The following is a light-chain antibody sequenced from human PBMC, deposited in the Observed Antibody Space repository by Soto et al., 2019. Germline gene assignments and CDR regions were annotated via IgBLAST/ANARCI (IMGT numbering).Light chain of an antibody. CDR2: LNIDGSH. CDR1: SGHSSYA. V-gene: IGLV4-69*01. Sequence: QSVLTQSPSASASLGASVKLTCTLSSGHSSYAIAGHQQQPEKGHRYLMKLNIDGSHSKGDGIPDRFSGSSAGAERYLTISSLQSEDEADYYCQNWGSGYVVFGGGTKVTVL. J-gene: IGLJ2*01. CDR3: QNWGSGYVV.